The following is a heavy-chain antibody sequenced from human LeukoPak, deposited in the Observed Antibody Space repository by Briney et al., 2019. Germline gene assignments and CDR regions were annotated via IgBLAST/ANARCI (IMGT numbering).Heavy chain of an antibody. Sequence: AAVKVSCKASGYIFTAYYLHWVRQAAGQGLDGMGWINPNSGGTKYAQKFQGRVTITRGTSISTAYMEVSRLSSADTAMYYCARRGRYFSFAEYWGQGTMVTVSS. V-gene: IGHV1-2*02. CDR3: ARRGRYFSFAEY. D-gene: IGHD1-26*01. J-gene: IGHJ4*02. CDR1: GYIFTAYY. CDR2: INPNSGGT.